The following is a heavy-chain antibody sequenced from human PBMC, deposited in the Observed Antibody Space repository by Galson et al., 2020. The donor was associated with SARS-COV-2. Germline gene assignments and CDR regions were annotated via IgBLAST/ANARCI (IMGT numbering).Heavy chain of an antibody. CDR2: ISAYNGNT. V-gene: IGHV1-18*04. Sequence: ASVKVSCKASGYTFTSYGISWVRQAPGQGLEWMGWISAYNGNTNYAQKLQGRVTMTTDTSTSTAYMELRSLRSDDTAVYYCERDGHRHSEYYDFWSGIYYYYYMDVWGKGTTVTVSS. CDR3: ERDGHRHSEYYDFWSGIYYYYYMDV. J-gene: IGHJ6*03. D-gene: IGHD3-3*01. CDR1: GYTFTSYG.